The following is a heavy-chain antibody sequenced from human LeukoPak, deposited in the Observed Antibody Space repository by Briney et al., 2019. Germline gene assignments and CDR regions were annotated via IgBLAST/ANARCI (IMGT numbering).Heavy chain of an antibody. Sequence: SETLSLTCTVSAGSVTNGDYYWSWLRQPPGKALEWIGFVYYTGSTYYTPSLEGRATISVDTSKNQFSVKLSSVTAADTAVYYCARGRVRPRYCSGGSCYDDYWGQGTLVTVSS. J-gene: IGHJ4*02. D-gene: IGHD2-15*01. CDR3: ARGRVRPRYCSGGSCYDDY. CDR1: AGSVTNGDYY. V-gene: IGHV4-61*08. CDR2: VYYTGST.